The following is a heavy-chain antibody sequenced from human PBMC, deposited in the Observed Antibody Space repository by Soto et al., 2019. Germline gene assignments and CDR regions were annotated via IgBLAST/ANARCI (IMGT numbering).Heavy chain of an antibody. V-gene: IGHV4-59*01. Sequence: SETLSLTCTVSGGSISSYYWSWIRQPPGKGLEWIGYIYYSGSTNYNPSLKSRVTISVDTSKNQFSLKLSSVTAADTAVYYCARDGQLELGYYGMDVWGQGTTVTVS. CDR2: IYYSGST. CDR1: GGSISSYY. CDR3: ARDGQLELGYYGMDV. J-gene: IGHJ6*02. D-gene: IGHD1-1*01.